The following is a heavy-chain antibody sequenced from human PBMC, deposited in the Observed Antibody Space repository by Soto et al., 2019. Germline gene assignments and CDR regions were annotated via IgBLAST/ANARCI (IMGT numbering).Heavy chain of an antibody. CDR2: FYHNGAT. D-gene: IGHD3-22*01. Sequence: SETLSLACTVSGGSITSVDYYWSWLRQSPGKGPEWIGFFYHNGATDYNPSLARRATISADTSKNQFSLRLTSVTAADTAVYYCARTYYYDTKTTMFDPWGQVTLVT. CDR1: GGSITSVDYY. V-gene: IGHV4-30-4*01. J-gene: IGHJ5*02. CDR3: ARTYYYDTKTTMFDP.